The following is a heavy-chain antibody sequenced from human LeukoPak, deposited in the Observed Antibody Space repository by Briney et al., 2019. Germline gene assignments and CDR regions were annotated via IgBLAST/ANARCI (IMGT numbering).Heavy chain of an antibody. CDR3: ARALAGGDYVSPDY. J-gene: IGHJ4*02. Sequence: GGSLRLSCAASGFTFSSYWMSWVRQAPGKGLEWVANIKEDGSEKYYVDSMKGRFTISRDNAKNSLYLQMNSLRAEDTAVYYCARALAGGDYVSPDYWGQGTLVTVSS. CDR1: GFTFSSYW. CDR2: IKEDGSEK. D-gene: IGHD4-17*01. V-gene: IGHV3-7*01.